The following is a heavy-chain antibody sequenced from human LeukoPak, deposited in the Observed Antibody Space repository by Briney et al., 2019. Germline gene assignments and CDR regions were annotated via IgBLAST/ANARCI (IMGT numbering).Heavy chain of an antibody. V-gene: IGHV1-46*01. CDR2: INPSGGST. J-gene: IGHJ4*02. D-gene: IGHD2-15*01. Sequence: ASVKVSCKASGYTFTGYYMHWVRQAPGQGLEWMGIINPSGGSTSYAQKFQGRVTMTRDMSTSTVYMELSSLRSEDTAVYYCASRGLYCSGGSCYQFDYWGQGTLVTVSS. CDR1: GYTFTGYY. CDR3: ASRGLYCSGGSCYQFDY.